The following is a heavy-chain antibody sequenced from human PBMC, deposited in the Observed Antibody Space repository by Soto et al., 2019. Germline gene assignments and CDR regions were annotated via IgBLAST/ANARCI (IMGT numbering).Heavy chain of an antibody. Sequence: EVQLVQSGAEVKKPGESLRIACKGSGYTFTDYWINWVRQMPGKGLEWMGRIDPSDSYTKYSPSFQGHVTISADKSISTAYLEWSSLEASDTAMYYGARARSITIFGVVGFEMDVWGQGTTVTVSS. V-gene: IGHV5-10-1*03. D-gene: IGHD3-3*01. J-gene: IGHJ6*02. CDR2: IDPSDSYT. CDR3: ARARSITIFGVVGFEMDV. CDR1: GYTFTDYW.